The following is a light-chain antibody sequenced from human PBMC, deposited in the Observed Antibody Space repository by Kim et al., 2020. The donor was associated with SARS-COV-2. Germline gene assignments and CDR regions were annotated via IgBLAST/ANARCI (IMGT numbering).Light chain of an antibody. J-gene: IGKJ1*01. CDR3: QQGFSTPRT. Sequence: ASVGARVTMSCRASQDVGTYLTWFQQRPGKAPNLLIFAASTLQSGVPTRFSGSGSGTDFTLTISSLRPEDFATYYCQQGFSTPRTFGQGTKVDIK. V-gene: IGKV1-39*01. CDR1: QDVGTY. CDR2: AAS.